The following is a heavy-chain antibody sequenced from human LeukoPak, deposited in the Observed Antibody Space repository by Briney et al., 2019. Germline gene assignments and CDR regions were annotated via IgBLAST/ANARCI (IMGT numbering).Heavy chain of an antibody. CDR1: GXSFSYYY. CDR2: VFDSGGT. D-gene: IGHD4-17*01. V-gene: IGHV4-34*12. Sequence: SETLSLTCAVYGXSFSYYYWSWIRQPPGKGLEWIGYVFDSGGTNYNPSLKSRVTISVDTSKKQFSLKLSSVTAADTAVYYCARAGDYEVLSADYWGQGTLVTVSS. J-gene: IGHJ4*02. CDR3: ARAGDYEVLSADY.